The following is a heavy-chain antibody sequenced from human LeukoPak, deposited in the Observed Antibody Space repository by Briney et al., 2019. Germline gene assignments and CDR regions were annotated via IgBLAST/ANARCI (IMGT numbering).Heavy chain of an antibody. J-gene: IGHJ4*02. CDR3: ARDSGYSYGFDY. D-gene: IGHD5-18*01. CDR1: GFTVSSNY. V-gene: IGHV3-66*01. Sequence: GRSLRLSCAASGFTVSSNYMSWVRQAPGKGLEWVSVIYSGGSTYYADSVKGRFTISRDNSKNTLYLQMNSLRAEDTAVYYCARDSGYSYGFDYWGQGTLVTVSS. CDR2: IYSGGST.